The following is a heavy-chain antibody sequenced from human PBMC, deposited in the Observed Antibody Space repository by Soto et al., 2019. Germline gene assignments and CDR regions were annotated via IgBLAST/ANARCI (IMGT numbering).Heavy chain of an antibody. Sequence: SSETLSLTCAVYGGSFSGYYWSWIRQPPGKGLEWIGEINHSGSTNYNPSLKSRVTISVDTSKNQFSLKLSSVTAADTAVYYCAIRRGTKNSSGYYYWGQGTLVTVSS. V-gene: IGHV4-34*01. CDR3: AIRRGTKNSSGYYY. CDR2: INHSGST. CDR1: GGSFSGYY. D-gene: IGHD3-22*01. J-gene: IGHJ4*02.